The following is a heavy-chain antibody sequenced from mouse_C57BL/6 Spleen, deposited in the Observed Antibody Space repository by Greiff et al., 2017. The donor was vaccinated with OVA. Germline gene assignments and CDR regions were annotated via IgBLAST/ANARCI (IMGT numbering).Heavy chain of an antibody. CDR2: INPYNGDT. Sequence: VQLKESGPELVKPGDSVKISCKASGYSFTGYFMNWVMQSHGKSLEWIGRINPYNGDTFYNQKFKGKATLTVDKSSSTAHMELRSLTSEDSAVYYCARTTVVAEDYFDYWGQGTTLSVSS. V-gene: IGHV1-20*01. D-gene: IGHD1-1*01. CDR1: GYSFTGYF. CDR3: ARTTVVAEDYFDY. J-gene: IGHJ2*01.